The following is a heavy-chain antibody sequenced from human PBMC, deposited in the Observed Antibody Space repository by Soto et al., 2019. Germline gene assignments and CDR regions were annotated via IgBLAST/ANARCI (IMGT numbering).Heavy chain of an antibody. D-gene: IGHD2-15*01. CDR1: GGSISSGGYS. CDR2: IYHSGST. J-gene: IGHJ5*02. CDR3: ARVADTPWGQNWFDP. V-gene: IGHV4-30-2*01. Sequence: SETLSLTCAVSGGSISSGGYSWSWIRQPPGKGLEWIGYIYHSGSTYYNPSLKSRVTISVDRSKNQFSLKLSSVTAADTAVYYCARVADTPWGQNWFDPWGQGTLVTVSS.